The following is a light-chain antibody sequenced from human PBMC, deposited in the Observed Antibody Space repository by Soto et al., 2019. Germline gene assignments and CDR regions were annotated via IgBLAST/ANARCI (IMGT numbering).Light chain of an antibody. V-gene: IGKV3-20*01. CDR1: QSVSSSY. J-gene: IGKJ4*01. Sequence: IVLTQSPGTLSLSPGEEATLSCRASQSVSSSYLAWYQQKPGQAPRLLIYGASSRATGIPDRFSGSGSGTDFTLTISRLEPEDFAVYYCQQYGGSLTFGGGTKVEIK. CDR2: GAS. CDR3: QQYGGSLT.